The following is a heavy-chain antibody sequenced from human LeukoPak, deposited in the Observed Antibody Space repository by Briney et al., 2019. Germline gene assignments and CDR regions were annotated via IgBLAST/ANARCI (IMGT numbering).Heavy chain of an antibody. CDR2: ISGSGGST. J-gene: IGHJ4*02. Sequence: GGSLRLSCAASGFTFNNYAMNWVRQAPGKGLKWVSMISGSGGSTYYADSVKGRFTTSRDNSKNTVYLQMNSLRGEDTARYYCAKDMGDIVLVPAGSPFDYWGQGIMVTVSS. D-gene: IGHD2-2*01. CDR1: GFTFNNYA. V-gene: IGHV3-23*01. CDR3: AKDMGDIVLVPAGSPFDY.